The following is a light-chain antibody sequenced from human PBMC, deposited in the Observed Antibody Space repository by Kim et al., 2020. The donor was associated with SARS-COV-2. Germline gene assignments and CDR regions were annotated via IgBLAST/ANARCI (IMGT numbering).Light chain of an antibody. CDR2: DNY. Sequence: QKVTISCTGSSSNIGNYHVSWYQQFPGAAPNLLIYDNYGRHSGIPDRFSGSKSGTSATLDITGLQTGDEAEYYCGAWDSSLGAVVFGGGTQLTVL. V-gene: IGLV1-51*01. CDR3: GAWDSSLGAVV. CDR1: SSNIGNYH. J-gene: IGLJ2*01.